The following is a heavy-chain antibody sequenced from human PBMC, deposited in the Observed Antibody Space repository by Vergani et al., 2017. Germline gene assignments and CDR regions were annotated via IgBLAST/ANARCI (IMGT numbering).Heavy chain of an antibody. CDR3: AKDEWEEMAALDAFDI. Sequence: EVQLVESGGGLVQPGGSLRLSCAASGFTFSSYAMSWVRQAPGKGLEWVSAISGSGGSTYYADSVKGRFTISRDNSKNTLFLQMNSLRAEDTAVYYCAKDEWEEMAALDAFDIWGQGTMVTVSS. CDR1: GFTFSSYA. J-gene: IGHJ3*02. D-gene: IGHD5-24*01. V-gene: IGHV3-23*04. CDR2: ISGSGGST.